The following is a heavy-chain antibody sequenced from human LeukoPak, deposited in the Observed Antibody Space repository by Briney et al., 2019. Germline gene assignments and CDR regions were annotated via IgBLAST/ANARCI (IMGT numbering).Heavy chain of an antibody. V-gene: IGHV1-2*06. D-gene: IGHD1-14*01. Sequence: GASVKVSCKASGYTFTSYGISWVRQAPGQGLEWMGRINPNSGGTNYAQKFQGRVTMTRDTSISTAYMELSRLRSDDTAVYYCARLQTEPDYWGQGTLVTVSS. CDR2: INPNSGGT. J-gene: IGHJ4*02. CDR3: ARLQTEPDY. CDR1: GYTFTSYG.